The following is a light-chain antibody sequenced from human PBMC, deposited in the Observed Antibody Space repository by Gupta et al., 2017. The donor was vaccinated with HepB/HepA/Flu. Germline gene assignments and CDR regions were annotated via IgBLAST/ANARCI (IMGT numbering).Light chain of an antibody. CDR3: RQEGSSPVT. CDR1: QSVSSRF. V-gene: IGKV3-20*01. Sequence: IVSTQSPGTLSLSPGERATLSCRASQSVSSRFLAWYQQKPGQAPRLLIYGASSRATSIPDRMSSSGSSAAFTLIISVREPEDVVVYYCRQEGSSPVTFGGGTKVEI. J-gene: IGKJ4*01. CDR2: GAS.